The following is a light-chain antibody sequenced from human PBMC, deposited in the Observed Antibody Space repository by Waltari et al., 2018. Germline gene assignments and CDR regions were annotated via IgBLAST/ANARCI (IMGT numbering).Light chain of an antibody. CDR2: DVT. CDR1: SSDIGAYNY. Sequence: QSALTQPASVSASPGQSITISCTGTSSDIGAYNYVSWFQQHPGNATKLIIYDVTKWPSGVSNRFSGSKSGNTASLTISGLQTEDEADYYCTSYTTSNTWVFGGGTKLTVL. J-gene: IGLJ3*02. CDR3: TSYTTSNTWV. V-gene: IGLV2-14*03.